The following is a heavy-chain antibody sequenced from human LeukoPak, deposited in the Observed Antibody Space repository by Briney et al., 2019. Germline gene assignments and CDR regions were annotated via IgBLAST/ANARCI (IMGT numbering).Heavy chain of an antibody. Sequence: SETLSLTCAVYGGSFSGYYWSWSRQPPGKGLEWIGEINHSGSTNYNPSLKSRVTISVDTSKNQFSLKLSSVTAADTAVYYCARGSTTGVSYWGRGTLVTVSS. D-gene: IGHD4-23*01. J-gene: IGHJ4*02. V-gene: IGHV4-34*01. CDR1: GGSFSGYY. CDR2: INHSGST. CDR3: ARGSTTGVSY.